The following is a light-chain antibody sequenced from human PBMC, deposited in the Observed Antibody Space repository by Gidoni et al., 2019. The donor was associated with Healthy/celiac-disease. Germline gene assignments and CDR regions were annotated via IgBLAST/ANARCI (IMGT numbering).Light chain of an antibody. J-gene: IGLJ2*01. CDR2: RNN. V-gene: IGLV1-47*01. Sequence: QSVLTQPPSASGTPGQRVTISCSGSSSNIGSNYVYWYQQLPGTAPKLLIYRNNQRPSGVPDRFSGSKSGTSASLAISGLRSEDEADYYCAAWDDSLSGVVFGGGTKLXV. CDR3: AAWDDSLSGVV. CDR1: SSNIGSNY.